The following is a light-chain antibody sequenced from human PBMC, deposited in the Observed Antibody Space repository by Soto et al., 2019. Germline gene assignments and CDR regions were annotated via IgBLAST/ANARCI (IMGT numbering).Light chain of an antibody. J-gene: IGKJ4*01. V-gene: IGKV2-30*01. CDR1: QSLGYSDGNTY. Sequence: DVVMTQSPLSLPVTLGQPASTSCRSSQSLGYSDGNTYLNWFQQSPDQSPRRLIYKVSNRDSGVPDRFIGSVSGTDLTLKISRVEAEDVGLYYCRQGTHWRALTFGGGPKVEIK. CDR3: RQGTHWRALT. CDR2: KVS.